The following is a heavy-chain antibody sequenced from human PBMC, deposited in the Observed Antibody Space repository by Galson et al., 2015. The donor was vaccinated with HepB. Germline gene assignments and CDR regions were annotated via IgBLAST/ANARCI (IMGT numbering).Heavy chain of an antibody. CDR3: ACVTGTTFDY. V-gene: IGHV3-30*04. CDR2: ISHDGSTI. Sequence: SLRLSCAGSGFTFRSYAMYWVRQAPGKGLEWVAVISHDGSTIQYADSVKGRFTISRDNSKNMLYMQMNSLKNEDTSVYYCACVTGTTFDYWGQGTLVTVSS. CDR1: GFTFRSYA. J-gene: IGHJ4*02. D-gene: IGHD1-20*01.